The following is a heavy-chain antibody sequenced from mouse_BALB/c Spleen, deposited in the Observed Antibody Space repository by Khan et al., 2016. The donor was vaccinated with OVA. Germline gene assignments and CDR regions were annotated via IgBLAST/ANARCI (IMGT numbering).Heavy chain of an antibody. D-gene: IGHD1-1*01. J-gene: IGHJ2*01. CDR3: ARTYGSDFDY. V-gene: IGHV1-20*02. CDR1: GYSFTGYF. Sequence: QLQQSGPELVKPGASVKISCKASGYSFTGYFMNWVMQSHGKRLEWIGRINPHIGETLYNQKFRDMATLTVDESSSTATMEHRSLGSEDSAVYYCARTYGSDFDYWCQGTTLTVSS. CDR2: INPHIGET.